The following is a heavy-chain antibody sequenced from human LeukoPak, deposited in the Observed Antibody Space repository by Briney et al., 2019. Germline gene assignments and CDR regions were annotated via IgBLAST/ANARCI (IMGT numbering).Heavy chain of an antibody. D-gene: IGHD3-22*01. CDR2: IIPIFGTA. V-gene: IGHV1-69*01. Sequence: ASVKVSCKASEGTFSSYAISWVRQAPGQGLEWMGGIIPIFGTADYAQKFQGRVTITADESTSTAYMELSSLRSEDTAVYYCARDLESSSGYYVNDIWGQGTMVTVSS. CDR3: ARDLESSSGYYVNDI. CDR1: EGTFSSYA. J-gene: IGHJ3*02.